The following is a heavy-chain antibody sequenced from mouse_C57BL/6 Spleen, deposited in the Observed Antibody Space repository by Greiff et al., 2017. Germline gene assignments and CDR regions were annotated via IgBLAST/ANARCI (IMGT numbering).Heavy chain of an antibody. CDR3: ARSHYYGSSYYAMDY. CDR1: GYTFTSYW. Sequence: VQLQQSGAELVRPGSSVKLSCKASGYTFTSYWMHWVKQRPIQGLEWIGNIDPSDSETHYNQKFKDKATLTVDKSSSTAYMQLSSLTSEDSAVYYCARSHYYGSSYYAMDYWGQGTSVTVSS. CDR2: IDPSDSET. D-gene: IGHD1-1*01. V-gene: IGHV1-52*01. J-gene: IGHJ4*01.